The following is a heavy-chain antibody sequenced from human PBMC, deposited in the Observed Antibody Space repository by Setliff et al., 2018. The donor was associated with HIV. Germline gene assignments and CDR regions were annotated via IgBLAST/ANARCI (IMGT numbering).Heavy chain of an antibody. CDR1: GFTFSSYG. CDR2: IEFDGKNE. J-gene: IGHJ4*02. CDR3: AKFRYAIKSTYYFDS. Sequence: GESLKISCHLSGFTFSSYGMHWVRRAPGKGLEWVASIEFDGKNEYYAESVKGRFTISRDNSKSTVYLQMNSVTPEDSAMYYCAKFRYAIKSTYYFDSWGQGTLVTVSS. D-gene: IGHD2-2*01. V-gene: IGHV3-30*02.